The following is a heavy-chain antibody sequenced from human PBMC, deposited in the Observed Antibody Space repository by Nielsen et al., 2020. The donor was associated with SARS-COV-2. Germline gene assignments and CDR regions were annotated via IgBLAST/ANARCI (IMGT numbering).Heavy chain of an antibody. D-gene: IGHD6-6*01. Sequence: GSLRLSCTVSGGSISSYYWSWIRQPPGKGLEWIGYIYYSGSTNYNPSLKSRVTISVDTSKNQFSLKLSSVTAADTAVYYCARVIYSSSPNWFDPWGQGTLVTVSS. CDR2: IYYSGST. CDR3: ARVIYSSSPNWFDP. V-gene: IGHV4-59*13. CDR1: GGSISSYY. J-gene: IGHJ5*02.